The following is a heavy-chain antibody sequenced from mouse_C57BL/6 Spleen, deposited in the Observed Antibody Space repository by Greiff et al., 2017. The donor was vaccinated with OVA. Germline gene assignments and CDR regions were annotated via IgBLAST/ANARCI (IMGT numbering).Heavy chain of an antibody. CDR3: ARFGGRYSSGHGEAMDY. CDR2: IYPNNGGT. CDR1: GYTFTSYW. J-gene: IGHJ4*01. Sequence: QVQLQQPGAELVKPGASVKMSCKASGYTFTSYWITWVKQRPGQGLEWIGDIYPNNGGTSYNQKFKGKATLTVDKSSSTAYMELRSLTSEDSAVYYCARFGGRYSSGHGEAMDYWGQGTSVTVSS. D-gene: IGHD3-2*02. V-gene: IGHV1-55*01.